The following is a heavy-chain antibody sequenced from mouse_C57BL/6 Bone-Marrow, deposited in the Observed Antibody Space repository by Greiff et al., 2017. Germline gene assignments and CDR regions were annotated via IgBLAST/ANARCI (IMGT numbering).Heavy chain of an antibody. J-gene: IGHJ4*01. D-gene: IGHD3-1*01. CDR2: ISSGGSYP. CDR3: ARHGLLGDY. CDR1: GFTFSSYG. Sequence: EVMLVESGGDLVKPGGSLKLSCAASGFTFSSYGMSWVRQTPDKRLEWVATISSGGSYPYYPDSVKGRFTISRDNAKNTLYLQMSSLKSEDTAMYYCARHGLLGDYWGQGTSVTVSS. V-gene: IGHV5-6*01.